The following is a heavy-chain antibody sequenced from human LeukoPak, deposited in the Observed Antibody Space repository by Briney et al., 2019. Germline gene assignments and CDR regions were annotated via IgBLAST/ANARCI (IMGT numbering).Heavy chain of an antibody. CDR1: GYTFTSYY. CDR2: INPSGGST. J-gene: IGHJ4*02. CDR3: ARAGISRDFDY. D-gene: IGHD2-21*01. V-gene: IGHV1-46*01. Sequence: ASVKVSCKASGYTFTSYYMHWVRQAPGQGLEWMGIINPSGGSTSYAQKFQGRVTMTRDTSTSTVYMELSSLRSEDTAVYYRARAGISRDFDYWGQGTLVTVSS.